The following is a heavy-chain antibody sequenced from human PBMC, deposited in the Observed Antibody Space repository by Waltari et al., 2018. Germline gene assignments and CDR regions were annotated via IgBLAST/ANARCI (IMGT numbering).Heavy chain of an antibody. CDR3: AHSYSSGWPADY. Sequence: QITLKESGPTLVKPTQTLTLTCTFSGFSPSTSGVGVGWIRQPPGKALEWLALIYWNDDKRYSPSLKSRLTITKDTSKNQVVLTMTNMDPVDTATYYCAHSYSSGWPADYWGQGTLVTVSS. CDR2: IYWNDDK. CDR1: GFSPSTSGVG. V-gene: IGHV2-5*01. J-gene: IGHJ4*02. D-gene: IGHD6-19*01.